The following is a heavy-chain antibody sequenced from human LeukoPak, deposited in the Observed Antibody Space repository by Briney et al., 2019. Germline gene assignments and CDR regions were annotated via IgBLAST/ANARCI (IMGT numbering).Heavy chain of an antibody. CDR3: ARVGGVYAFDI. CDR1: GYTFTACY. D-gene: IGHD1-26*01. Sequence: ASVKVSCKASGYTFTACYMHWVRQAPGQGLEWMGWINPNSGGTNYAQKFQGRVTMTRDTSISTAYMELSRLTSDDTAVYYCARVGGVYAFDIWGQGTMVTVSS. CDR2: INPNSGGT. V-gene: IGHV1-2*02. J-gene: IGHJ3*02.